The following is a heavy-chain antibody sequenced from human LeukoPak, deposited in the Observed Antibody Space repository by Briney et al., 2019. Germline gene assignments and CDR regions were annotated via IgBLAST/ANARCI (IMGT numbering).Heavy chain of an antibody. D-gene: IGHD5-18*01. CDR2: IYYSGST. Sequence: KPSETLSLTCTVSGGSISSYYWSWIRQPPGKGLEWIGYIYYSGSTNYNPSLKSRVTISVDTSKNQFSLKLSSVTAADTAVYYCARASKAYSSFDYWGQGTLVTVSS. CDR1: GGSISSYY. J-gene: IGHJ4*02. V-gene: IGHV4-59*01. CDR3: ARASKAYSSFDY.